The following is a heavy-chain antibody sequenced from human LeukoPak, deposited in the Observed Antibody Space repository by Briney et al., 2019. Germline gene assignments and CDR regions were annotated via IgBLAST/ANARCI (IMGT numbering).Heavy chain of an antibody. CDR2: IYYSGST. D-gene: IGHD1-1*01. Sequence: SETLSLTCTVSGGSISSYYWSWIRQPPGKGLEWIGYIYYSGSTYYNPSLKSRVTISVDTSKNQFSLKLSSVTAADTAVYYCARDGVNGKIYYYYYMDVWGKGTTVTVSS. CDR1: GGSISSYY. CDR3: ARDGVNGKIYYYYYMDV. V-gene: IGHV4-59*12. J-gene: IGHJ6*03.